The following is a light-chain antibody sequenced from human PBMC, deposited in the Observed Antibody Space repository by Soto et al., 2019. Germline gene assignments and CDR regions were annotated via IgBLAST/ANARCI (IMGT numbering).Light chain of an antibody. CDR1: SSDVGGYNY. J-gene: IGLJ2*01. CDR2: EVS. Sequence: QSALTQPASVSGSPGQSITISCTGTSSDVGGYNYVSWYQQHPGKAPKLMIYEVSNRPSGVSNRFSGSKSGNTASLTISGLQAEDEVDYYCSSYTSSKNVVFGGGTKVTVL. CDR3: SSYTSSKNVV. V-gene: IGLV2-14*01.